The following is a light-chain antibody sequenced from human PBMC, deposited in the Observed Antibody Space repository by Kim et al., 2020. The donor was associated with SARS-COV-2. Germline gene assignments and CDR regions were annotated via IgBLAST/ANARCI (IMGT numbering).Light chain of an antibody. J-gene: IGKJ4*01. CDR1: QSVSSN. V-gene: IGKV3-15*01. Sequence: EIVMTQSPATLSVSPGERATLSCRASQSVSSNLPWYQQKPGQAPRILIYGASTRATGSPARFSGSGSGTEFTLTISSLQSEDFAVYSCQQYNKWHPLSFGRGTKVDIK. CDR3: QQYNKWHPLS. CDR2: GAS.